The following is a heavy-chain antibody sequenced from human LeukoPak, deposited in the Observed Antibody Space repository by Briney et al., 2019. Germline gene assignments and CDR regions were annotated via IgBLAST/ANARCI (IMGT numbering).Heavy chain of an antibody. Sequence: GGSLRLSCAASGFTASSNYMSWVRQAPGKGLEWVSVIYSGGSTYYADSVKGRFTISRDNSKNTLYLQMNSLRAEDTAVYYCARDQVVPAAISYGMDVWGQGTTVTVSS. CDR1: GFTASSNY. CDR3: ARDQVVPAAISYGMDV. J-gene: IGHJ6*02. D-gene: IGHD2-2*01. V-gene: IGHV3-66*01. CDR2: IYSGGST.